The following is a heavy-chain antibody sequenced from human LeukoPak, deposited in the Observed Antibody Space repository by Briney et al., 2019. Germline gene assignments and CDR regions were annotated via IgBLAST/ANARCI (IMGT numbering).Heavy chain of an antibody. CDR1: GYTFTGYY. V-gene: IGHV1-2*02. Sequence: GASVKVSCKASGYTFTGYYMHWVRQAPGQGLEWMGWINPNSGGTNYAQKFQGRVTMTRDTSINTAYMELSRLRSDDTAVYYCARGGAPYCSSTSCYRGRDWFDPWGQGTLVTVSS. CDR2: INPNSGGT. J-gene: IGHJ5*02. D-gene: IGHD2-2*01. CDR3: ARGGAPYCSSTSCYRGRDWFDP.